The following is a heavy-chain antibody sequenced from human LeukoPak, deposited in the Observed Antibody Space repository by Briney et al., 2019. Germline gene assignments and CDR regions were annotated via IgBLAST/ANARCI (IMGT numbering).Heavy chain of an antibody. D-gene: IGHD5-12*01. CDR1: GYTFTSYD. CDR2: MNSNSGNT. CDR3: ARGRLCRFRRGGYGDY. Sequence: ASVKVSCKASGYTFTSYDINWVRQATGQGLEWMGWMNSNSGNTGYVQKFQGRVTMTRNTSISTAYMELNSLRSEDTAVYYCARGRLCRFRRGGYGDYWGQGTLVTVSS. V-gene: IGHV1-8*01. J-gene: IGHJ4*02.